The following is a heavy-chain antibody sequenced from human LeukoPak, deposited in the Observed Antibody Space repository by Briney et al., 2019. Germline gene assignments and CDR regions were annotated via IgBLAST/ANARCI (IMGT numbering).Heavy chain of an antibody. D-gene: IGHD3-10*01. J-gene: IGHJ5*02. Sequence: PGGSLTLSCAASGFTFTTYAMHGVRQAPGKGLEYVSAISGSGGSTFYANSVKGRFTISRDNSKNSVYLQMNSLRVEDTAFYYCARDELLNRNWFDPWGQGTLVTVSS. V-gene: IGHV3-64*01. CDR1: GFTFTTYA. CDR2: ISGSGGST. CDR3: ARDELLNRNWFDP.